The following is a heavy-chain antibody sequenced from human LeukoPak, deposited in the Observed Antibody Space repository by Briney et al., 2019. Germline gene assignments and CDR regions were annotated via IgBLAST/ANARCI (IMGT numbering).Heavy chain of an antibody. CDR2: IYHSGST. D-gene: IGHD3-3*01. J-gene: IGHJ6*03. Sequence: PSETLSLTCAVSGYSISSGYYWGWIRQPPGKGLEWIGSIYHSGSTYYNPSLKSRVTISVDTSKNQFSLKLSSVTAADTAAYYCAISNNYDFWSGYNMDVWGKGTTVTVSS. V-gene: IGHV4-38-2*01. CDR3: AISNNYDFWSGYNMDV. CDR1: GYSISSGYY.